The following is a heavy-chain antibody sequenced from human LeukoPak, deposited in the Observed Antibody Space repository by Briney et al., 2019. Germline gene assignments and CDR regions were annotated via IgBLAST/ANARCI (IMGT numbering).Heavy chain of an antibody. V-gene: IGHV3-49*03. J-gene: IGHJ4*02. CDR3: TRGGDIVVVVAATLDY. Sequence: PGGSLRLSCTASGFTFGDYAMSWFRQAPGKGLEWVGFIRSKAYGGTTEYAASAKGRLTISRDDSKSIAYLQMNSLKTEDTAVYYCTRGGDIVVVVAATLDYWGQGTLVTVSS. D-gene: IGHD2-15*01. CDR2: IRSKAYGGTT. CDR1: GFTFGDYA.